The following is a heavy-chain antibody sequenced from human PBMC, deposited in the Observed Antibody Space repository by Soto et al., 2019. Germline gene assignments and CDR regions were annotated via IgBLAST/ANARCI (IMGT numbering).Heavy chain of an antibody. CDR2: ISAYNGNT. D-gene: IGHD3-10*01. CDR3: ASGDGGFGELLSDYYYGMDV. Sequence: QVRLVQSGAEVKKPGASVKVSCKASGYTFTSYGISWVRQAPGQGLEWMGWISAYNGNTNYAQKLQGRVTMTTDTSTSTAYMELRSLRSDDTAVYYCASGDGGFGELLSDYYYGMDVWGQGTTVTVSS. J-gene: IGHJ6*02. V-gene: IGHV1-18*01. CDR1: GYTFTSYG.